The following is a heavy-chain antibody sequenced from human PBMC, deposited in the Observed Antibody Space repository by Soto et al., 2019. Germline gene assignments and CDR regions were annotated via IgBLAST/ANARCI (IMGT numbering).Heavy chain of an antibody. Sequence: SETLSLTCTVSGGSITSSFWSWIRQPPGKGLEWIGYTNCYGNTNYNPSLKSRVTMSLDTSKNQFSLKLSSVTAAETAVYYCAGGGYDYGDHLLYLARGGKGALVPAPS. CDR3: AGGGYDYGDHLLYLAR. CDR1: GGSITSSF. CDR2: TNCYGNT. D-gene: IGHD4-17*01. J-gene: IGHJ4*02. V-gene: IGHV4-59*01.